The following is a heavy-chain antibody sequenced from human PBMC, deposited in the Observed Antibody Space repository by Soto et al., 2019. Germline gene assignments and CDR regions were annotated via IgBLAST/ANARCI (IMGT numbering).Heavy chain of an antibody. V-gene: IGHV4-31*03. CDR1: GGSISSGGYY. CDR3: ARGWKRDARYYYYYGMDV. Sequence: PSETLSLTCTVSGGSISSGGYYWSWIRQHPGKGLEWIGYIYYSGSTYYNPSLKSRVTISVDTSKNQFSLKLSSVTAADTAVYYCARGWKRDARYYYYYGMDVWGQGTTVTVSS. CDR2: IYYSGST. J-gene: IGHJ6*02. D-gene: IGHD1-1*01.